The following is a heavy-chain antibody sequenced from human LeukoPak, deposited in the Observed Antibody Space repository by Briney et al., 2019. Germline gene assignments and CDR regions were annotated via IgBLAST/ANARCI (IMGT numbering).Heavy chain of an antibody. CDR3: ARPASYCSSTSCSAP. D-gene: IGHD2-2*01. V-gene: IGHV4-34*01. Sequence: SETLSLTCAVYGGSFSGYYWSWIRQPPGKGLEWIGEINHSGSTNYNPSLKSRVTISVDTSKSQFSLKLSSVTAADTAVYYCARPASYCSSTSCSAPWGQGTLVTVSS. CDR2: INHSGST. CDR1: GGSFSGYY. J-gene: IGHJ5*02.